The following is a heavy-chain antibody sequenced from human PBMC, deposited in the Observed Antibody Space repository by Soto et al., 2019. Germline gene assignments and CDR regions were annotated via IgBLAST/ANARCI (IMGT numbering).Heavy chain of an antibody. Sequence: PGGSLRLACAASGLTSSSYDMHWVRQGPGKGLEWVSTIGTADGTYYAGSVKGRFTISREDAKNSLYLQMNSLRVEDTAVYYCTRGGIAPGYGLDVWGLGNTVTVSS. V-gene: IGHV3-13*01. D-gene: IGHD6-25*01. CDR1: GLTSSSYD. J-gene: IGHJ6*02. CDR2: IGTADGT. CDR3: TRGGIAPGYGLDV.